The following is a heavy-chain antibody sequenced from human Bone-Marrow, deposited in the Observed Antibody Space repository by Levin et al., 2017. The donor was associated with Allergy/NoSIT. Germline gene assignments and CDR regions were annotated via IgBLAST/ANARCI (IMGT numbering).Heavy chain of an antibody. Sequence: PGGSLRLSCTASGFTFGDYAMSWFRQAPGKGLEWVGFIRSKAYGGTTEYAASVKGRFTISRDDSKSIAYLQMNSLKTEDTAVYYCTRYCSGGSCPDAFDIWGQGTMVTVSS. J-gene: IGHJ3*02. CDR1: GFTFGDYA. D-gene: IGHD2-15*01. V-gene: IGHV3-49*03. CDR2: IRSKAYGGTT. CDR3: TRYCSGGSCPDAFDI.